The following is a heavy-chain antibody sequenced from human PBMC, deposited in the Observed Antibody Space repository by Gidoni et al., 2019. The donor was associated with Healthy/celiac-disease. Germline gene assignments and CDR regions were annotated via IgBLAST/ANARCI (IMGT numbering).Heavy chain of an antibody. J-gene: IGHJ6*02. CDR1: GFTFSDYY. CDR2: ISSSSRYT. V-gene: IGHV3-11*06. D-gene: IGHD3-3*01. CDR3: AMSVILGDFWSGSEGMDV. Sequence: SGGGLVKPGGPLRLSCAASGFTFSDYYMSWIRQAPGKGLEWVSYISSSSRYTNYADSVKGRFTISRDNAKNSLYLQMNSLRAEDTAVYYCAMSVILGDFWSGSEGMDVWGQGTTVTVSS.